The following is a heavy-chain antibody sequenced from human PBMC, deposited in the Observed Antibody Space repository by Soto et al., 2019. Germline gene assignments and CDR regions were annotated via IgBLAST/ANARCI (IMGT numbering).Heavy chain of an antibody. J-gene: IGHJ6*02. CDR3: AIFVSRSYYCGIDV. CDR1: GYTFTGNY. Sequence: SSVKVSCKASGYTFTGNYMHWVRQAPGQELEWMGWISPNSGGTNYAQKFQGWVTMTRDTSISTAYMELSRLRSDDTDVYYCAIFVSRSYYCGIDVSGQATTLTL. CDR2: ISPNSGGT. V-gene: IGHV1-2*04. D-gene: IGHD6-6*01.